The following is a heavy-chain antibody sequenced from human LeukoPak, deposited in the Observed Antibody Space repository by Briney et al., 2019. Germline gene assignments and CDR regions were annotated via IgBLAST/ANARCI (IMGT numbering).Heavy chain of an antibody. CDR2: ISAYNGNT. J-gene: IGHJ4*02. D-gene: IGHD6-13*01. Sequence: ASVKVSCKASGYTFTSSGISWVRQAPGHGLEWMGWISAYNGNTNYAQTLQGRVTMTTDTSTSTAYMELRSLRSDDTAVYYCARGGKLGIAAAGFDYWGQGTLVTVSS. V-gene: IGHV1-18*01. CDR3: ARGGKLGIAAAGFDY. CDR1: GYTFTSSG.